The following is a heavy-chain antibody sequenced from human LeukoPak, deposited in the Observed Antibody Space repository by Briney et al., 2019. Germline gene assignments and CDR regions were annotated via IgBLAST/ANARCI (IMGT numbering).Heavy chain of an antibody. CDR1: GFTFSSNC. J-gene: IGHJ4*02. D-gene: IGHD4-11*01. Sequence: GGSLRLSCAASGFTFSSNCMHWVRQAPGKGLMWVSRINTDGTRTTYADSVRGRFTISRDNAKSTLYLQMSSLKAEDTAVYYCARNIEYSNLFDYWGQGTLVTVSS. CDR2: INTDGTRT. V-gene: IGHV3-74*01. CDR3: ARNIEYSNLFDY.